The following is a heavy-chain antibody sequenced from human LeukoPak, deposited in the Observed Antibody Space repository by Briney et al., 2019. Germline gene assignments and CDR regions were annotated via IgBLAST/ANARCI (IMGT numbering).Heavy chain of an antibody. J-gene: IGHJ6*03. CDR2: INWNGGST. CDR1: GFTFSASD. D-gene: IGHD2-8*01. CDR3: ARETCTTCHTYSYNYYMDV. Sequence: GGSLRLSCAASGFTFSASDMSWVRQAPGKGLEWVSGINWNGGSTGYADSVKGRFTISRDNAKNSLYLQMNSLRAEDTALYYCARETCTTCHTYSYNYYMDVWGKGTTVTVSS. V-gene: IGHV3-20*04.